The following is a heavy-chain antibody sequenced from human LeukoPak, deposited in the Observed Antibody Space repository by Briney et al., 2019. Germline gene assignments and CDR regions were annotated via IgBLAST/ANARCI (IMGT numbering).Heavy chain of an antibody. Sequence: GGSLRLSCAASGFTFSSYAMHWVRQAPGKGLECVAFIQSDGSNKYYSDSVKGRFTISRDNAKNTLYLQMNSLRAEDTAVYYCARDGADSLRRGNNWFDPWGQGTLVTVSS. CDR1: GFTFSSYA. CDR3: ARDGADSLRRGNNWFDP. V-gene: IGHV3-30*02. D-gene: IGHD3-16*01. J-gene: IGHJ5*02. CDR2: IQSDGSNK.